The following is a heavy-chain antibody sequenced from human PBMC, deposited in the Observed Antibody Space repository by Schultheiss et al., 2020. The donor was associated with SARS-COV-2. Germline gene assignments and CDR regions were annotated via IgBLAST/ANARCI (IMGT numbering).Heavy chain of an antibody. CDR1: GGTFSSYA. CDR2: IIPIFGTA. Sequence: SVKVSCKASGGTFSSYAISWVRQAPGQGLEWMGGIIPIFGTANYAQKFQGRVTITADESTSTAYMELSSLRSEDTAVYYCARVEGSYSLSFDYWGQGTLVTVSS. D-gene: IGHD1-26*01. J-gene: IGHJ4*02. CDR3: ARVEGSYSLSFDY. V-gene: IGHV1-69*13.